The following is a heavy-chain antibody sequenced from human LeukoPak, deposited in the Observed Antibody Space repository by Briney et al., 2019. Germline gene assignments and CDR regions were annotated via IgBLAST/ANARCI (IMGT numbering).Heavy chain of an antibody. D-gene: IGHD2/OR15-2a*01. V-gene: IGHV3-21*04. Sequence: GGSLRLSCAASGFIFSMYSMNWVRQAPGKGLEWVSSISSSGSSIYYADSVKGRFTISRDNAKNSLYLQMNSLRAEDTAVYYCARASRLLSDYYFDYWGQGTLVTVSS. CDR1: GFIFSMYS. CDR3: ARASRLLSDYYFDY. J-gene: IGHJ4*02. CDR2: ISSSGSSI.